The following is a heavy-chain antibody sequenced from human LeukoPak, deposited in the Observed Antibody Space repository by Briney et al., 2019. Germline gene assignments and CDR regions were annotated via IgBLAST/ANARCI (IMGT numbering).Heavy chain of an antibody. CDR1: GGTFSSYA. V-gene: IGHV1-69*04. D-gene: IGHD3-22*01. CDR3: ARDLTGTSQNYYDRRLLYY. Sequence: SVKVSCKASGGTFSSYAISWVRQAPGQGLEWMGRIIPILGIANYAQKFQGRVTITADKSTSAAYMELSSLRSEDTAVYYCARDLTGTSQNYYDRRLLYYWGQGTLVTVSS. J-gene: IGHJ4*02. CDR2: IIPILGIA.